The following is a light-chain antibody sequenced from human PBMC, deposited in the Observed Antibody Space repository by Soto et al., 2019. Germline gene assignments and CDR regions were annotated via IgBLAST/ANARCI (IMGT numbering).Light chain of an antibody. J-gene: IGLJ1*01. CDR2: SNN. Sequence: QSILTQPPCASGTPGQRVSISCSGSISNIGSNTVNWYQQLPGTAPKLLIYSNNQRPSWVPDRFSGSKSGTSASLAISGLQSEDEADYYCAAWDDSLNGYVFGTGTKVTVL. CDR1: ISNIGSNT. CDR3: AAWDDSLNGYV. V-gene: IGLV1-44*01.